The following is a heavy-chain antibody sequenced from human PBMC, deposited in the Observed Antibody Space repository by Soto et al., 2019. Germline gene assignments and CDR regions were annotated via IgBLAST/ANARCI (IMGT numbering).Heavy chain of an antibody. CDR3: ARNMDYYYGPGSGNGHGF. Sequence: QVQLVQSGAEMKEPGDSVRVSCEASGYTFTSYYIHWVRQAPGQGLEWMGWINPKFGDTTYAQDFQGSVSMTRDMSISTGYMELRRLTSDDTAIYYCARNMDYYYGPGSGNGHGFWGQGTTVTVFS. CDR2: INPKFGDT. V-gene: IGHV1-2*02. CDR1: GYTFTSYY. D-gene: IGHD3-10*01. J-gene: IGHJ6*02.